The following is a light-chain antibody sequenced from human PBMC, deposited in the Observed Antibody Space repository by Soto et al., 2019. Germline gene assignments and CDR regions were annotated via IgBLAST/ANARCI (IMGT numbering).Light chain of an antibody. J-gene: IGLJ1*01. CDR3: AAWDGSLRGYV. CDR1: SSNIGSNT. Sequence: SVLTQPPSTSVTPGQRVTISCSGSSSNIGSNTVNWYQHLPGTAPKLLIYSNNQRPSGVPDRFSGSKSGTSAPLAVSGLQSEDEADYYCAAWDGSLRGYVFGTGTK. CDR2: SNN. V-gene: IGLV1-44*01.